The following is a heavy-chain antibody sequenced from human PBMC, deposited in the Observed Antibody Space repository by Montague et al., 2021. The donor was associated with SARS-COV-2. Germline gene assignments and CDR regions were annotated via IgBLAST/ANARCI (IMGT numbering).Heavy chain of an antibody. CDR3: ARQEYYYVSSGYGRMDWFGS. J-gene: IGHJ5*01. CDR2: ISHSGST. D-gene: IGHD3-22*01. Sequence: SETLSLTCAVYGGSFSGYYWSWIRQPPGKGLEWIGEISHSGSTNYNPSLKSRVTISIDTSKNQFSLKLSSVTAADTAVYYCARQEYYYVSSGYGRMDWFGSWGQGTLVTVSS. V-gene: IGHV4-34*01. CDR1: GGSFSGYY.